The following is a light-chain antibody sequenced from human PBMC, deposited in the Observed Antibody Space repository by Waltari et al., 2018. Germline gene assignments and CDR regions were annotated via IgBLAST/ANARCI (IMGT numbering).Light chain of an antibody. CDR3: QTGGHGTWV. CDR2: VNRDGSH. Sequence: QLVLTQSPSASASLGASVKLTCTLSSGHSTNVIASLQQRPEKGPRYLMKVNRDGSHSKGDEIPDRFSGSSSGAERYLTISNLQSEDEADYFCQTGGHGTWVFGGGTTLTVL. CDR1: SGHSTNV. J-gene: IGLJ3*02. V-gene: IGLV4-69*01.